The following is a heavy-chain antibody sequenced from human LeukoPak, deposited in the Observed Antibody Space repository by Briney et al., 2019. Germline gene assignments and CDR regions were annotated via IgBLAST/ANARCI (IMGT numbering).Heavy chain of an antibody. CDR2: INHGGST. CDR1: GGSLSAYY. J-gene: IGHJ1*01. D-gene: IGHD4-23*01. Sequence: ASETLSLTCAVYGGSLSAYYWTWIRQPPGKGLEWIGEINHGGSTNYNPSLKSRVTISIDTSKNQFSLKLSSVTAADTAVYYCARYLDYGGNSRVFQHWGQGTLVTVSS. CDR3: ARYLDYGGNSRVFQH. V-gene: IGHV4-34*01.